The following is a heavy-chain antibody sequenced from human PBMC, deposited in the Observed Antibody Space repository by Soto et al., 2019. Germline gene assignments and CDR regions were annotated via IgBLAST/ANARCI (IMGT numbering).Heavy chain of an antibody. Sequence: QVQLVESGGGLVKPGGSLRLSCAASGFTLSDYYMTWIRQAPGKGLEWVSDISISGTTIHYADSVRGRFTISRDNAKNSRWLRMNTLRAEETDVYYGARFRGDGFYYFWGQGALVTVCS. V-gene: IGHV3-11*01. D-gene: IGHD3-22*01. CDR1: GFTLSDYY. J-gene: IGHJ4*02. CDR3: ARFRGDGFYYF. CDR2: ISISGTTI.